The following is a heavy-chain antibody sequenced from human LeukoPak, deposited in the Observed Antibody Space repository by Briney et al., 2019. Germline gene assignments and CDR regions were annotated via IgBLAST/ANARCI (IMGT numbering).Heavy chain of an antibody. CDR3: ARLPGDILTAFSPDY. J-gene: IGHJ4*02. V-gene: IGHV5-10-1*01. CDR2: HNPSDSYT. CDR1: GYSFVNYY. D-gene: IGHD3-9*01. Sequence: GESLRISCTGSGYSFVNYYSTWVRPMPGQGLEWMGSHNPSDSYTNYSPSFRGHVTISADASISTAYLQWSSLKASDTAMYYCARLPGDILTAFSPDYWGQGTLVTVTS.